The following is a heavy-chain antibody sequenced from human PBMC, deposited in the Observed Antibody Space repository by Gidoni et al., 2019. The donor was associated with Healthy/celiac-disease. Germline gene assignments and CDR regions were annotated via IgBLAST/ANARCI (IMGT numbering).Heavy chain of an antibody. Sequence: QVTLKESGPVLVKPTETLTLTCTVSGFSLSNARMGVSWIRQPPGKALEWLAHIFSNDEKSYSTSLKSRLTISKDTSKSQVVLTMTNMDPVDTATYYCARIGVDFWSGYPYYYGMDVWGQGTTVTVSS. D-gene: IGHD3-3*01. CDR1: GFSLSNARMG. V-gene: IGHV2-26*01. J-gene: IGHJ6*02. CDR3: ARIGVDFWSGYPYYYGMDV. CDR2: IFSNDEK.